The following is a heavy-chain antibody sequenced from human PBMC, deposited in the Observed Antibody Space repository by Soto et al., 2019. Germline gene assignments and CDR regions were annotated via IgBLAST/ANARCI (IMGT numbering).Heavy chain of an antibody. CDR1: GYTFTRSG. J-gene: IGHJ4*02. V-gene: IGHV1-3*01. CDR3: AKSATVPAAIAY. CDR2: INAGNGNT. D-gene: IGHD2-2*02. Sequence: ASVKVSCKASGYTFTRSGISWVRQAPGQRLEWMGWINAGNGNTKYSQKFQGRVTITRDTSASTAYMELSSLRSEDTAVYYCAKSATVPAAIAYWGQGTLVTVSS.